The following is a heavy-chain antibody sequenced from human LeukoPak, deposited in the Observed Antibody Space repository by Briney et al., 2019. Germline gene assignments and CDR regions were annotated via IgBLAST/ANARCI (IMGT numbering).Heavy chain of an antibody. D-gene: IGHD1-26*01. CDR3: ARVRSTSWFDS. V-gene: IGHV4-34*01. CDR2: INHSGST. J-gene: IGHJ5*01. Sequence: SETLSLTCAVYGGSFSGYYWSWIRQPPGKGLEWIGEINHSGSTNYNPSLKSRVTISVDTSKNQFSLKLSSVTAADTAVYYCARVRSTSWFDSWGQGTLVTVSS. CDR1: GGSFSGYY.